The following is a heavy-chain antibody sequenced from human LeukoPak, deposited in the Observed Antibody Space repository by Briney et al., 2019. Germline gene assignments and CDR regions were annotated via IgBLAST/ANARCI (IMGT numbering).Heavy chain of an antibody. V-gene: IGHV3-21*01. CDR1: GFTFSSYS. CDR2: ISSSSSYI. Sequence: GGSLRLSCAASGFTFSSYSMNWVRQAPGRGLEWVSSISSSSSYIYYADSVKGRFTISRDNAKNSLYLQIHSLRAEDTAVYYCVRSITMFQYWGQGTLVTVSS. J-gene: IGHJ1*01. D-gene: IGHD3-10*01. CDR3: VRSITMFQY.